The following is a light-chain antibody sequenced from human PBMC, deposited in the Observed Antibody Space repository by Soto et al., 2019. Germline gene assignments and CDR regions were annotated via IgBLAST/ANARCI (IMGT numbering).Light chain of an antibody. CDR2: DAS. J-gene: IGKJ4*01. CDR1: QSVGNNY. V-gene: IGKV3-20*01. CDR3: EQYGSTPLT. Sequence: PGERATLSCRASQSVGNNYLAWYQQKPGQAPRFLIYDASSRATGIPDRFSGSGSGTDFTLTISRLEPEDSAVYYCEQYGSTPLTFGGGTKVEIK.